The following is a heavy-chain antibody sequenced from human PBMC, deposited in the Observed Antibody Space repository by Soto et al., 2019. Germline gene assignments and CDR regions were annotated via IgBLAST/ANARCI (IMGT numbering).Heavy chain of an antibody. D-gene: IGHD3-3*01. V-gene: IGHV4-61*01. CDR1: GGSVSSGSYY. Sequence: PSETLSLTCTVSGGSVSSGSYYWSWIRQPPGKGLEWIGYIYYSGSTNYNPSLKSRVTISVDTSKNQFSLKLSSVTAADTAVYYCARENNTIFGVVYEYYFDYWGQGTLVTVSS. J-gene: IGHJ4*02. CDR3: ARENNTIFGVVYEYYFDY. CDR2: IYYSGST.